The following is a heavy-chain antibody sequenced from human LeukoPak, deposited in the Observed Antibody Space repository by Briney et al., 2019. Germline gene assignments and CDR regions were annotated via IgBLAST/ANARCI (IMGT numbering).Heavy chain of an antibody. V-gene: IGHV3-33*01. CDR2: IWYDGSNK. J-gene: IGHJ4*02. CDR1: GFTFSSYG. Sequence: GGSLRLSCAASGFTFSSYGMHWVRQAPGKGLEWVAVIWYDGSNKYYADSVKGRFTISRDNSKNTLYLQMNSLRAEDTAVYYCARDPRYSGSSYYFGYWGQGTLVTVSS. D-gene: IGHD1-26*01. CDR3: ARDPRYSGSSYYFGY.